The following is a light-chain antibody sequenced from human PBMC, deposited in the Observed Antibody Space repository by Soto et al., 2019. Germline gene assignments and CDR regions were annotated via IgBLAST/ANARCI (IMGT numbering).Light chain of an antibody. J-gene: IGLJ1*01. CDR3: QSYDNSLSAYV. CDR1: SANIGAGYD. CDR2: ANS. Sequence: QSVLTQPPSVSGAPGERGTISCTGGSANIGAGYDVHWYQQLPGTAPKLLIYANSNRPSGVPDRFSGSKSGTSAPRAITGLQAEDEADYYCQSYDNSLSAYVFGTGTKVTVL. V-gene: IGLV1-40*01.